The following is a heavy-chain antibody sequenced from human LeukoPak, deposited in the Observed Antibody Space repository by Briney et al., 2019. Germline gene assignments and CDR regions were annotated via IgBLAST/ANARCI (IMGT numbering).Heavy chain of an antibody. CDR1: GGSISSYY. V-gene: IGHV4-4*07. J-gene: IGHJ2*01. CDR3: ARDRTRIWFTKASNWYFDL. Sequence: PSETLSLTCTVSGGSISSYYWSWIRQPAGKGLEWIGRIYTSGSTNYNPSLKSRVTMSVDTSKNQFSLKLSSVTAADTAVYYCARDRTRIWFTKASNWYFDLWGRGTLVTVSS. CDR2: IYTSGST. D-gene: IGHD3-10*01.